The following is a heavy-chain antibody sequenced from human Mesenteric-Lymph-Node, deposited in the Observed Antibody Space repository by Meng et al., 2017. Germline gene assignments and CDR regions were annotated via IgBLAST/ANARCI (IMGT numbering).Heavy chain of an antibody. V-gene: IGHV4-39*01. D-gene: IGHD5-18*01. CDR2: IYYSGRT. Sequence: PLQGAGQRLRKSSAPPSLTCPVSGSPSNSSSYYWRWTRQPPGKGLGWIGSIYYSGRTYYNPSLKSRVTISVDTSKNQFSRMLSSVTAADTAVDYCARGGYYSFDYWGQGTLVTVSS. CDR3: ARGGYYSFDY. J-gene: IGHJ4*02. CDR1: GSPSNSSSYY.